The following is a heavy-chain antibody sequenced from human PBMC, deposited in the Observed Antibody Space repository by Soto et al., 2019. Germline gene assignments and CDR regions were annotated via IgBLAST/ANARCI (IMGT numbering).Heavy chain of an antibody. Sequence: SETLSLTCTVSGGSISSGGYYWSRIRQHPGKGLEWIGYIYYSGSTYYNPSLESRVTISVDTSKNQVVLTMTNMDPMDTGTYYCARKGPEDWPLDYWGQGTLVTVSS. J-gene: IGHJ4*02. V-gene: IGHV4-31*03. CDR1: GGSISSGGYY. CDR2: IYYSGST. CDR3: ARKGPEDWPLDY. D-gene: IGHD3-9*01.